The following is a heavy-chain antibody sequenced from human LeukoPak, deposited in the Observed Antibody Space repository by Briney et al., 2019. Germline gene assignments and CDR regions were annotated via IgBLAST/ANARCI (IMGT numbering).Heavy chain of an antibody. D-gene: IGHD1-26*01. Sequence: ASVKVSCKASGYTFTGYYMHWVRQAPGQGLEWMGWINPNSGGTNYAQKFQGRVTMTRDTSISTAYMELSRLRSDDTAVYYCARVSLYSGSPSNDSDYWVQGTLVTVSS. CDR2: INPNSGGT. J-gene: IGHJ4*02. CDR3: ARVSLYSGSPSNDSDY. CDR1: GYTFTGYY. V-gene: IGHV1-2*02.